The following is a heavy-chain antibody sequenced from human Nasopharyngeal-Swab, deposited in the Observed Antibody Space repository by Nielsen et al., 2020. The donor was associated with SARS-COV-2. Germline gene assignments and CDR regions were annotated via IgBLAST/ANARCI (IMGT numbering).Heavy chain of an antibody. CDR2: IYYSGST. J-gene: IGHJ5*02. Sequence: SETLSLTCTVSGGSISSSSYYWGWIRQPPGKGLEWIGSIYYSGSTYYNPSLKSRVTISVDTSKNQFSLKLSSVTAADTAVYYYARPKSAAGIEENWFDPWGQGTLVTVSS. V-gene: IGHV4-39*01. CDR3: ARPKSAAGIEENWFDP. CDR1: GGSISSSSYY. D-gene: IGHD6-13*01.